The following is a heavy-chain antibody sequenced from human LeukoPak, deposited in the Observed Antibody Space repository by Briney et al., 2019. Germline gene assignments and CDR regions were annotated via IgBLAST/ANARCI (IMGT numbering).Heavy chain of an antibody. D-gene: IGHD3-9*01. CDR3: AKDILTGPDAFDI. CDR2: IRYDGGNK. J-gene: IGHJ3*02. Sequence: GGSLRLSCGASGFTFSSHGMHWVRQAPGKGLDWVAFIRYDGGNKYYADSVKGRFTISRDNSKNTLYLQMNSLRAEDTAVYYCAKDILTGPDAFDIWGQGTMVTVSS. CDR1: GFTFSSHG. V-gene: IGHV3-30*02.